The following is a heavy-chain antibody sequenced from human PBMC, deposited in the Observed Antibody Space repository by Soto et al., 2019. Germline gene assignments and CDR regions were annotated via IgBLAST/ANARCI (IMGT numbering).Heavy chain of an antibody. CDR1: GGSISSFS. V-gene: IGHV4-59*01. Sequence: SETLSLTCSVSGGSISSFSWSWIRQPPGKGLEWIGYIYFSGSTNYNPSLKSRLTISVDTSKNRFSLNLSSVTAADTAVYYCARGTSWSGMDVWGQGTTVTVSS. CDR2: IYFSGST. J-gene: IGHJ6*02. CDR3: ARGTSWSGMDV. D-gene: IGHD2-2*01.